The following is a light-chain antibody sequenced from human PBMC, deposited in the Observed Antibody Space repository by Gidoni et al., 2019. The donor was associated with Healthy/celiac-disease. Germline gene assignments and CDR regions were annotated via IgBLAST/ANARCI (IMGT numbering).Light chain of an antibody. Sequence: SYELTKPPSASVSPGQTASITCPGDKLGDKYACWYQQKPGQAPLLVIYQDSKRPSGTPERFSGSNSGNTATLTISGIQAMDEADYYCQAWDSSTEVFGGGTKLTVL. J-gene: IGLJ2*01. CDR1: KLGDKY. V-gene: IGLV3-1*01. CDR3: QAWDSSTEV. CDR2: QDS.